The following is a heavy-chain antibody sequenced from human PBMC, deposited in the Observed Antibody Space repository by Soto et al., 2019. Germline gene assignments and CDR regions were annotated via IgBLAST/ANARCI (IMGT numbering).Heavy chain of an antibody. V-gene: IGHV1-46*01. CDR1: GYTYTGTD. Sequence: SKASGYTYTGTDMHWVRQAPGQENEWKGIINPSGGSTSYAQKFQGRVTMTRDTSTSTVYMELSSLRSEDTVVYYCASREDYYASSGYLAASDLWG. J-gene: IGHJ3*01. CDR3: ASREDYYASSGYLAASDL. CDR2: INPSGGST. D-gene: IGHD3-22*01.